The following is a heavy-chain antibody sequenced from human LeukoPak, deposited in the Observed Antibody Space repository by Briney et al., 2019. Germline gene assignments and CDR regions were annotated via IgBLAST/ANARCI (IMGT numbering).Heavy chain of an antibody. Sequence: GGSLRLSCAASGFTINKYGIHWVRQAPGKGLEWVALISHDGENKFYADSVKGRFTISRENSKKTVYLQMGSLTTEGTSLYQCETITWSPDYWGQGSLVTVSS. CDR1: GFTINKYG. D-gene: IGHD2-8*02. CDR3: ETITWSPDY. CDR2: ISHDGENK. J-gene: IGHJ4*02. V-gene: IGHV3-30*02.